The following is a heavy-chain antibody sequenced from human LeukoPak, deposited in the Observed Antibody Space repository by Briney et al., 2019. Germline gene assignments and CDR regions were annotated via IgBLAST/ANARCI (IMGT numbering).Heavy chain of an antibody. CDR3: EKEALPTLRYSYLSNFDC. V-gene: IGHV3-23*01. D-gene: IGHD5-18*01. CDR2: ISSRGDTT. J-gene: IGHJ4*02. Sequence: GGSLRLSCAASGFTFRAYAMSWVRQAPGKGLEWVSCISSRGDTTYYVDSVKGRFTISRDNSEKTIYLHTHTLRAEATAVYFCEKEALPTLRYSYLSNFDCWGQGTLVTVSS. CDR1: GFTFRAYA.